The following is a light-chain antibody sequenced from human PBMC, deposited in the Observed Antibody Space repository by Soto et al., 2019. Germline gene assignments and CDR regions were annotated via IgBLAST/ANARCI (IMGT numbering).Light chain of an antibody. Sequence: QSALTQPASVSGSLGQSITISCTGTSSDIGTYNYVSWYQQLPGKAPKLMIYEVTNRPSGVSNRFSGSKSGNTASLTISGLQAEDEADYYCSSYTSISTYVFGTGTQLTVL. CDR2: EVT. J-gene: IGLJ1*01. CDR3: SSYTSISTYV. V-gene: IGLV2-14*01. CDR1: SSDIGTYNY.